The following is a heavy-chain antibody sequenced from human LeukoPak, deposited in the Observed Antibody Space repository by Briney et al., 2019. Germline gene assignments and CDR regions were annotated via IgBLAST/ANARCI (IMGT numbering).Heavy chain of an antibody. V-gene: IGHV1-2*02. CDR2: INPNSGGT. D-gene: IGHD6-19*01. Sequence: ASVKVSCKASGYTFTGYYMHWVRQAPGQGLEWMGWINPNSGGTSYAQKFQGRVTMTRDTSISTAYMELSRLRSDDTAVYYCARSRVAVAGNFDYWGQGTLVTVSS. CDR3: ARSRVAVAGNFDY. J-gene: IGHJ4*02. CDR1: GYTFTGYY.